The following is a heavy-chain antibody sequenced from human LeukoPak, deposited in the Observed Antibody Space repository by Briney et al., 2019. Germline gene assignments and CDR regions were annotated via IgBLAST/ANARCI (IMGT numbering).Heavy chain of an antibody. CDR1: GYTFTGYY. CDR3: AGPLIVGATDWRTNFDY. J-gene: IGHJ4*02. D-gene: IGHD1-26*01. CDR2: INPNSGGT. V-gene: IGHV1-2*02. Sequence: ASVKVSCKASGYTFTGYYIHWVRQAPGQGLEWMGWINPNSGGTNYAQKFQGRVTMTRDTSISTAYMELSRLRSDDTAVYYCAGPLIVGATDWRTNFDYWGQGTLVTVSS.